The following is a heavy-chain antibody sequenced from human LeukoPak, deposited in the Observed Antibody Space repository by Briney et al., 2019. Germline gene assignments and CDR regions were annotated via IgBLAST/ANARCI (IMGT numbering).Heavy chain of an antibody. CDR1: GFTFDDYG. CDR2: ISGSGGST. Sequence: GGSLRLSCAASGFTFDDYGMSWVRQAPGKGLEWVSAISGSGGSTYYADSVKGRFTISRDNSKNKLYLQMNSLRAEDTAVYYCAKDRPDLEWLPPTADYHYYMDVWGKGTTVTVSS. J-gene: IGHJ6*03. CDR3: AKDRPDLEWLPPTADYHYYMDV. V-gene: IGHV3-23*01. D-gene: IGHD3-3*01.